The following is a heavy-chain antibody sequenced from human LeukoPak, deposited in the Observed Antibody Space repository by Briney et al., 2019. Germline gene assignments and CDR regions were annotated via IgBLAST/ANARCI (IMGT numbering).Heavy chain of an antibody. D-gene: IGHD3-9*01. Sequence: ASVTVSCKASGYTFTSYGISWVRQAPGQGLEWMGGIISFFGAAHYIQKFQGRLTITADESTSTAYMELSSLTSEDTAVYYCTRDPSVDYDLLSHWFDPWGQGTLVTVSS. V-gene: IGHV1-69*13. CDR1: GYTFTSYG. CDR2: IISFFGAA. CDR3: TRDPSVDYDLLSHWFDP. J-gene: IGHJ5*02.